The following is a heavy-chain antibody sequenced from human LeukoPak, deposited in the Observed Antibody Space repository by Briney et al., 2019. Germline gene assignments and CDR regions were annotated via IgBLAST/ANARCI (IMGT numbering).Heavy chain of an antibody. D-gene: IGHD6-13*01. J-gene: IGHJ6*04. V-gene: IGHV3-30*18. Sequence: GRSLRLSCAASGFTFSSYGMHWVRQAPGNGLEWVAVISYDGSNKYYADSVKGRFTISRDNSKNTLYLQMNSLRAEDTAVYYCAKDLRYSSSWYPAPGYYGMDVWGKGTTVTVSS. CDR1: GFTFSSYG. CDR2: ISYDGSNK. CDR3: AKDLRYSSSWYPAPGYYGMDV.